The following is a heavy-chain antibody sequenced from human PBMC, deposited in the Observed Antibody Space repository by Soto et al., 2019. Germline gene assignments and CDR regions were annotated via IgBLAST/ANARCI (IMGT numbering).Heavy chain of an antibody. CDR1: GGSISSYY. CDR3: AREQSIAAHNWFDP. D-gene: IGHD6-6*01. CDR2: IYYSGST. Sequence: KPSETLSLTCTVSGGSISSYYWSWIRQPPGKGLEWIGYIYYSGSTNYNPSLKSRVTISVDTSKNQFSLKLSSVTAADTAVYYCAREQSIAAHNWFDPWGQGTLVTVSS. V-gene: IGHV4-59*08. J-gene: IGHJ5*02.